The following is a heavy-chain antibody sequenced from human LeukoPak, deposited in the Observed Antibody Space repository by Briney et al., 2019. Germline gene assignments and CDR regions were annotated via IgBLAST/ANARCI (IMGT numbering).Heavy chain of an antibody. D-gene: IGHD2-15*01. CDR3: ARGRRCSGGSCYPTDAFDI. J-gene: IGHJ3*02. CDR1: GGSISSDDYY. V-gene: IGHV4-31*03. CDR2: IYYSGST. Sequence: SETLSLTCTVSGGSISSDDYYWSWIRQHPGKGLEWIGYIYYSGSTYYNPFLKSRVTISVDTSKNQFSLKLSSVTAADTAVYYCARGRRCSGGSCYPTDAFDIWGQGTMVTVSS.